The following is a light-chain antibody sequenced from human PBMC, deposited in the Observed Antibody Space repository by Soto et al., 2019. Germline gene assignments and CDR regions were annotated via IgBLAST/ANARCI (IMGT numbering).Light chain of an antibody. J-gene: IGLJ1*01. CDR2: DVS. CDR1: SIDVGGYNY. CDR3: SSYTSSSLHV. V-gene: IGLV2-14*03. Sequence: QSALTRPASVSGSPGQSITISCTGTSIDVGGYNYVSWYQQHPGKAPKLMIYDVSNRPSGVSNRFSGSKSGNTASLTTSGLQAEDEADYYCSSYTSSSLHVFGTGTKVTVL.